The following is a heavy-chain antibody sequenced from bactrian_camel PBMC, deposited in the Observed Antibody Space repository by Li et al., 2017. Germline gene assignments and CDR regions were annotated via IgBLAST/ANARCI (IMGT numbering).Heavy chain of an antibody. Sequence: QVQLVESGGGSVQAGGSLRLSCAASGYTYNRNCMAWFRQAPGKEREVVAVIDSEEDTGYTDSVKGRFTISRDNAKNTLYLQMNSLKPEDTAMYYCAAVRYGVTWYPLCRARSADFGFWGQ. J-gene: IGHJ6*01. CDR1: GYTYNRNC. CDR2: IDSEEDT. CDR3: AAVRYGVTWYPLCRARSADFGF. D-gene: IGHD6*01. V-gene: IGHV3S53*01.